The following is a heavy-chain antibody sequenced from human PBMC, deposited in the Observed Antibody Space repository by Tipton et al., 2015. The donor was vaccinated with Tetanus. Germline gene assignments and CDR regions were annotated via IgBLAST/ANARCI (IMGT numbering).Heavy chain of an antibody. Sequence: LRLSCTVSGGSISSYYWSWIRQPPGKGLEWIGYIYYSGSTNYNPSLKSRVTISVDTSKNQFSLKLSSVTAADTAVYYCARVRTAAAGIDYWGQGILVTVSS. V-gene: IGHV4-59*01. CDR2: IYYSGST. CDR1: GGSISSYY. CDR3: ARVRTAAAGIDY. J-gene: IGHJ4*02. D-gene: IGHD6-13*01.